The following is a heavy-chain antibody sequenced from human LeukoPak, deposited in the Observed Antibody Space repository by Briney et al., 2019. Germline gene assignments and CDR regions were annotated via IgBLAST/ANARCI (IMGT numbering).Heavy chain of an antibody. CDR1: GFTFSNYA. V-gene: IGHV3-23*01. Sequence: GGSLRLSCAASGFTFSNYAMSWVRQAPGKGLEWVSAISGNGGSTYNADSVKGRFTISRDNSKNTLYLHMTSLRAEDTAVYYCARGEMATIYPFDYWGQGTLVTVSS. CDR3: ARGEMATIYPFDY. CDR2: ISGNGGST. J-gene: IGHJ4*02. D-gene: IGHD5-24*01.